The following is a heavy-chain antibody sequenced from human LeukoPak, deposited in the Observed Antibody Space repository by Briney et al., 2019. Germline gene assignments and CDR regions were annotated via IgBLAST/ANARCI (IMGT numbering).Heavy chain of an antibody. Sequence: ASVKVSCKASGYTFTSYDISWVRQATGRGLEWVGWMNPNSGTTAYAQKFQGRVTITRNTSISTAYMVLSSLRSEDTAIYYCAREDYYDSGSNDYWGQGTLVTVSS. CDR1: GYTFTSYD. V-gene: IGHV1-8*03. J-gene: IGHJ4*02. D-gene: IGHD3-22*01. CDR2: MNPNSGTT. CDR3: AREDYYDSGSNDY.